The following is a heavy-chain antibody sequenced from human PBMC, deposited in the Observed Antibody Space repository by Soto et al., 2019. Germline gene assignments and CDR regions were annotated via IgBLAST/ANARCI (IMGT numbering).Heavy chain of an antibody. D-gene: IGHD3-22*01. CDR2: IYSGGST. V-gene: IGHV3-66*01. CDR1: GFTVSSNY. Sequence: EVQLVESGGGLVQPGGSLRLSCAASGFTVSSNYMSWVRQAPGKGLEWVSVIYSGGSTYYADSVKGRFTISRDNYKNTLYLQMNSLRAEDTAVYYCARDGDNYYDSSGYYHDAFDIWGQGTMVTVSS. J-gene: IGHJ3*02. CDR3: ARDGDNYYDSSGYYHDAFDI.